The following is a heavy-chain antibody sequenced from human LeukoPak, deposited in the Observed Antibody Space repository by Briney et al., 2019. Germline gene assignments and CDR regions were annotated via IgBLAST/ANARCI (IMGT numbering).Heavy chain of an antibody. CDR1: GFTFSSSA. Sequence: GGSLRLSCAASGFTFSSSAMSWVRQAPGKGLEWVAHIKQDGSQEYYVDSVKGRFTISRDSAKDSLYLQMNSLRAEDTAVYYCARGVPYDSWSGPHYSDYWGQGTLVTVSS. CDR2: IKQDGSQE. CDR3: ARGVPYDSWSGPHYSDY. V-gene: IGHV3-7*01. D-gene: IGHD3-3*01. J-gene: IGHJ4*02.